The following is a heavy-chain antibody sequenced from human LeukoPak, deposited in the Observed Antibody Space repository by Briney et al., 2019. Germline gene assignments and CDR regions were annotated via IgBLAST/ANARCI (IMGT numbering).Heavy chain of an antibody. CDR3: ASLGLGTTGA. CDR2: ITSSGDYT. J-gene: IGHJ5*02. Sequence: GGSLRLSCAASGFTFSDSYMTWIRQAPGKGLEWLSYITSSGDYTHYADSVKGRFTVSRVNAKNSVYLQMNSLRAEDTAVYYCASLGLGTTGAWGQGTLVTVSS. CDR1: GFTFSDSY. D-gene: IGHD1-1*01. V-gene: IGHV3-11*06.